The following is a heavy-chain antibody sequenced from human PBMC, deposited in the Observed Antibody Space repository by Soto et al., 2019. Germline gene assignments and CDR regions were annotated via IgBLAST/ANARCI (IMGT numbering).Heavy chain of an antibody. CDR3: AREDLRGGGYFDY. V-gene: IGHV3-33*01. J-gene: IGHJ4*02. CDR1: GFTFSSYG. CDR2: IWYDGSNK. Sequence: QVQLVESGGGVVQPGRSLRLSCAASGFTFSSYGMHWVRQAPGKGLEWVAVIWYDGSNKYYADSVKGRFTISRDNSKNTRYLQMNSLRAEDTAVYYCAREDLRGGGYFDYWGQGTLVTVAS. D-gene: IGHD3-10*01.